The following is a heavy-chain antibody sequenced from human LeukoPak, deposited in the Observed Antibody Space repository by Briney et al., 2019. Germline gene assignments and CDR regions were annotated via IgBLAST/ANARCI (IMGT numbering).Heavy chain of an antibody. D-gene: IGHD2/OR15-2a*01. CDR1: GYTFNSYD. CDR3: ATDFSTGIVDP. CDR2: MNPNSGNT. V-gene: IGHV1-8*01. J-gene: IGHJ5*02. Sequence: EASVKVSCKASGYTFNSYDINWVRQATGQGLEWMGWMNPNSGNTGYAQRFQGRVTMTRNTSISTVYMELSSLRSEDTAVYYCATDFSTGIVDPWGQGTLVTVSS.